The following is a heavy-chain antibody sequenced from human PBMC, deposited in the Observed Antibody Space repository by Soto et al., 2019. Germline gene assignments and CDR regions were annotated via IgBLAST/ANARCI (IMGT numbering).Heavy chain of an antibody. D-gene: IGHD2-21*02. CDR2: VYHTGDT. CDR3: AREIVTAGGNNYFDP. Sequence: SETLSLTCGVSGGTVASSHWWSCVRQSPGRGLEWIGNVYHTGDTNFNPSLQSRVTFSVDKSNNQFSLRLTSVTAADTAVYFCAREIVTAGGNNYFDPWDPGTLVTVSS. V-gene: IGHV4-4*02. J-gene: IGHJ5*02. CDR1: GGTVASSHW.